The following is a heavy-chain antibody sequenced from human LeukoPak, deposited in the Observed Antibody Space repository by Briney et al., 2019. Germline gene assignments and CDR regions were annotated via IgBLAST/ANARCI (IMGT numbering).Heavy chain of an antibody. CDR1: GGSFSGYY. Sequence: SETLSLTCAVYGGSFSGYYWSWIRQPPGKGLEWIGEINHSGSTNYNPSLKSRVTISVDTSKSQFHLQLKSVTAADTAVYYCARGRWELPYWGQGVLVTVSS. CDR2: INHSGST. CDR3: ARGRWELPY. D-gene: IGHD1-26*01. J-gene: IGHJ4*02. V-gene: IGHV4-34*01.